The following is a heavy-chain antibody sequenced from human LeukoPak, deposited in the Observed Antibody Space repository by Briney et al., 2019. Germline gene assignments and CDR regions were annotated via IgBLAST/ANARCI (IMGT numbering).Heavy chain of an antibody. CDR1: GGTFSSYA. Sequence: GASVKVSCKASGGTFSSYAISWVRQAPGQGLEWMGGIIPIFGTANYAQKFQGRVTITADEFTRTVYMELNSLKSEDTAVYYCARGWDYDSGGRPTAYVYWGQGTLVTVSS. CDR3: ARGWDYDSGGRPTAYVY. CDR2: IIPIFGTA. D-gene: IGHD3-22*01. J-gene: IGHJ4*02. V-gene: IGHV1-69*13.